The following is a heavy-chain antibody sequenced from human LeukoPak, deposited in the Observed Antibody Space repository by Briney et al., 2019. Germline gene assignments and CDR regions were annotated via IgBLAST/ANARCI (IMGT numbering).Heavy chain of an antibody. CDR2: IDYDGGSG. J-gene: IGHJ1*01. CDR1: GFTFSSYG. D-gene: IGHD6-19*01. V-gene: IGHV3-NL1*01. CDR3: TRNSGWYGLS. Sequence: GSLRLSCAASGFTFSSYGMHWVRQAPGKGLEWVSSIDYDGGSGHYADSVKGRFTISRDNSNNTLFLHLNSLRGEDTAVYYCTRNSGWYGLSWGQGTLVTVSS.